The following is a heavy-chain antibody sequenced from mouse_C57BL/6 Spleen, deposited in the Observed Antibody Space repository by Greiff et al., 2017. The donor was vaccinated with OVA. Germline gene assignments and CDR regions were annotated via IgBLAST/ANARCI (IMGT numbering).Heavy chain of an antibody. V-gene: IGHV1-18*01. J-gene: IGHJ3*01. Sequence: EVKLVESGPELVKPGASVKIPCKASGYTFTDYNMDWVKQSHGKSLEWIGDINPNNGGTIYNQKFKGKATLTVDKSSSTAYMELRSLTSEDTAVYYCARRGGYDGLGGCAYWGQGTLVTVSA. CDR2: INPNNGGT. CDR3: ARRGGYDGLGGCAY. CDR1: GYTFTDYN. D-gene: IGHD2-3*01.